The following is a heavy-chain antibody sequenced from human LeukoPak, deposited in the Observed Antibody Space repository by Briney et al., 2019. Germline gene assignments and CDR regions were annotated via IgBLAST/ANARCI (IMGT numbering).Heavy chain of an antibody. CDR1: GLTVSNNY. V-gene: IGHV3-66*01. J-gene: IGHJ5*02. CDR2: IYSDGTT. Sequence: GGSLRLSCVVSGLTVSNNYMSWVRQAPGKGLEWVSVIYSDGTTRNADSVKGRFTISRDNSKITVYLQMDSLRAEDTAVYYCARDKDAWGQGTLVTVSS. CDR3: ARDKDA.